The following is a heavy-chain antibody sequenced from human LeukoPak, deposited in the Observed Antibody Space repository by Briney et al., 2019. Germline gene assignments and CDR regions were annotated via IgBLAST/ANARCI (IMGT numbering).Heavy chain of an antibody. V-gene: IGHV3-23*01. CDR1: GFTFSTYA. CDR2: IGDGGYST. J-gene: IGHJ4*02. CDR3: ATLPRTYGPLDY. Sequence: TGGSLRLSCAASGFTFSTYAMSWVRQAPGEGLEWVSAIGDGGYSTYFADSVKGRFTVSRDNSRNTLYLQMNSLRAEDTAVYYCATLPRTYGPLDYWGQGTLVTVSS. D-gene: IGHD1-7*01.